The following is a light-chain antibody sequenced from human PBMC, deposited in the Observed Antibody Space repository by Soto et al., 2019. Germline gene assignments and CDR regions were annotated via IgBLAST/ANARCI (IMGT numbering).Light chain of an antibody. Sequence: EIVMTQSPATLSVSPGERATLSCRASQSVSSNLAWYQQKPGQAPRLLIYGASTRATGIQARFSGSGSGTEFTLNISSLQSADFAVYYCQQYKNWRPQTFGQGTKVEIK. CDR1: QSVSSN. CDR2: GAS. J-gene: IGKJ1*01. V-gene: IGKV3-15*01. CDR3: QQYKNWRPQT.